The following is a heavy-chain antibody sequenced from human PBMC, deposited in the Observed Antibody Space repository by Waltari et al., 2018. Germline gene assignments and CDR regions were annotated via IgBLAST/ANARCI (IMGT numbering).Heavy chain of an antibody. CDR2: INPNGGST. CDR1: GYTFITYY. D-gene: IGHD6-13*01. CDR3: ARDARRNSWYRGDNHYYFMDV. V-gene: IGHV1-46*01. J-gene: IGHJ6*03. Sequence: QVQLVQSGTEVKKPGASVKVSCKASGYTFITYYMHWLRQAPGQGLEWMGIINPNGGSTSYAQKFQDRVTMTRDTSTSTVYMELSSLRSEDTAVYYCARDARRNSWYRGDNHYYFMDVWGKGTTVTISS.